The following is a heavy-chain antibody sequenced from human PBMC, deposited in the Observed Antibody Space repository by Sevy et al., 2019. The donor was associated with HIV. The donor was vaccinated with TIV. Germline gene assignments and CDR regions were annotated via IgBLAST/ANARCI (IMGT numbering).Heavy chain of an antibody. CDR1: GPTFRSNW. CDR3: VRQRGDTVVLPDVLPDYGMDV. V-gene: IGHV3-74*01. Sequence: GGSLRLSCAASGPTFRSNWMHWVRQAPGKGLVWVSRINSDESTTGYADSVKGRFTISRDNAKNTLYLQMNSLRAEDTAVYYCVRQRGDTVVLPDVLPDYGMDVWGQGTTVTVSS. J-gene: IGHJ6*02. D-gene: IGHD2-2*01. CDR2: INSDESTT.